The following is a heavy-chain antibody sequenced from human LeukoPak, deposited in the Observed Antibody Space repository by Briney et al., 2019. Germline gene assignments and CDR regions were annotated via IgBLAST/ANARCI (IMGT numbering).Heavy chain of an antibody. CDR2: IRYDGSNK. CDR3: AREDSSGWYTLYYFDY. J-gene: IGHJ4*02. CDR1: GFTFSSYG. V-gene: IGHV3-30*02. D-gene: IGHD6-19*01. Sequence: GGSLRLSCAASGFTFSSYGMHWVRQAPGKGLEWVAFIRYDGSNKYYADSVKGRFTISRDNSKNTLYLQMNSLRAEDTAVYYCAREDSSGWYTLYYFDYWGQGTLVTVSS.